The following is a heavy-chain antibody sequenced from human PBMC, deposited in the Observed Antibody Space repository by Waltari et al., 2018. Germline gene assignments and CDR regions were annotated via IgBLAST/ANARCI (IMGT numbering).Heavy chain of an antibody. CDR2: INANSVDT. Sequence: QVQLVQSGAEVKKPGASVKVSCKASGYTFTGYYIHWVRQAPGQGLEWMGRINANSVDTNNIQKFQGRVTMTRDTSIMTGYIELSRLTSDDTAVYYCARASTPARWSGPRSDAFDIWGQGTMVTVSS. D-gene: IGHD2-15*01. CDR1: GYTFTGYY. CDR3: ARASTPARWSGPRSDAFDI. J-gene: IGHJ3*02. V-gene: IGHV1-2*06.